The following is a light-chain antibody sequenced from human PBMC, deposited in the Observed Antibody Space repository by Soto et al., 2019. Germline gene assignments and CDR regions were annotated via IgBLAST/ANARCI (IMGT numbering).Light chain of an antibody. CDR1: SSDVGGYNY. J-gene: IGLJ1*01. CDR2: EVS. V-gene: IGLV2-14*01. Sequence: QSALTQPASVSGSPGQSITISCTGTSSDVGGYNYVSWYQQHPGKAPKLMIYEVSNRPSGVSNRFSGSKSGNTASRPISGLQAEDEADYSCSSYTSSSTIVFGPGAKLTVL. CDR3: SSYTSSSTIV.